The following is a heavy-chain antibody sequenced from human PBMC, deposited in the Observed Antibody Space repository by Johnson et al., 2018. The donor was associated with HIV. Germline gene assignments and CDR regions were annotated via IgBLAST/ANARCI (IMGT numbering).Heavy chain of an antibody. CDR2: IYSGGAT. J-gene: IGHJ3*02. Sequence: QVQLVESGGGVVQPGRSLRLSCAASGFTFSSYAMHWVRQAPGKGLEWVSVIYSGGATYYTDSVKGRFTISRDNSKNTVYLQMNSLKTEDTAVYYCTTLGWYDAFDIWGQGTMVTVSS. D-gene: IGHD6-19*01. CDR1: GFTFSSYA. V-gene: IGHV3-NL1*01. CDR3: TTLGWYDAFDI.